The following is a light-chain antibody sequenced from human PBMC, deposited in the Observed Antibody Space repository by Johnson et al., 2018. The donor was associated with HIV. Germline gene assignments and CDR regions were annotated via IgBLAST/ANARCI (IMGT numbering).Light chain of an antibody. CDR2: DNN. CDR3: GTWDGGLSVYV. V-gene: IGLV1-51*01. Sequence: QSVLTQPPSVSAAPGQKVTISCSGSSSNIGNNYVSWNQQLPGTAPKLLIYDNNKRPSGIPDRFSASKSGTSATLGITGLRTGDEANYYCGTWDGGLSVYVFGTGTEVTVL. J-gene: IGLJ1*01. CDR1: SSNIGNNY.